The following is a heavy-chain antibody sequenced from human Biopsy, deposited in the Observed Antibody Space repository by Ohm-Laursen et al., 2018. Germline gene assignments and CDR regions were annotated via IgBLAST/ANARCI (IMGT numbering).Heavy chain of an antibody. J-gene: IGHJ3*01. CDR2: IYPGGST. CDR1: GGDINNYY. Sequence: PSQTLSLTCSVSGGDINNYYWSWIRQPAGKGLEWIGRIYPGGSTNYNPSLKSRVTMSVDTSKKQLSLRLRSATAADTAMYYCASVVLGPTNDAFDLWGQGTMVVVSS. D-gene: IGHD3-22*01. V-gene: IGHV4-4*07. CDR3: ASVVLGPTNDAFDL.